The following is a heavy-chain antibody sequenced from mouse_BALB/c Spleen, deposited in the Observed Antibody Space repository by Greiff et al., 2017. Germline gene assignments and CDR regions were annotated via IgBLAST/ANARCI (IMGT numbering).Heavy chain of an antibody. V-gene: IGHV5-6-5*01. CDR1: GFTFSSYA. CDR2: ISSGGST. J-gene: IGHJ4*01. Sequence: EVQLVESGGGLVKPGGSLKLSCAASGFTFSSYAMSWVRQTPEKRLEWVASISSGGSTYYPDSVKGRFTISRDNARNILYLQMSSLRSEDTAMYYCARAARDYYAMDYWGQGTSVTVSS. CDR3: ARAARDYYAMDY. D-gene: IGHD3-1*01.